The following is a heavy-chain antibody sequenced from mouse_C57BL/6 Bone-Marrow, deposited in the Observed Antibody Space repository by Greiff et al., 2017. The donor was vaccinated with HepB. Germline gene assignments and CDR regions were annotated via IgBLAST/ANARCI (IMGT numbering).Heavy chain of an antibody. J-gene: IGHJ1*03. CDR1: GFTFSSYG. CDR3: ARRIYYDYDVWWYFDV. V-gene: IGHV5-6*02. D-gene: IGHD2-4*01. Sequence: EVKLVESGGDLVKPGGSLKLSCAASGFTFSSYGMSWVRQTPDSVKGRFTISRDNAKNTLYLQMSSLKSEDTAMYYCARRIYYDYDVWWYFDVWGTGTTVTVSS.